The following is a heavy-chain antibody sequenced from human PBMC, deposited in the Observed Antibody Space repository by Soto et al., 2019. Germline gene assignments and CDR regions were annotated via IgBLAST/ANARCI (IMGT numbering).Heavy chain of an antibody. CDR3: AGGTWEPH. J-gene: IGHJ4*02. V-gene: IGHV1-69*01. CDR2: IIPVSGPA. D-gene: IGHD1-26*01. CDR1: GGTLNNYV. Sequence: QMRLVQSGAEVKKPGSSVKVSCKASGGTLNNYVLNWVRQAPGQGLEWMGAIIPVSGPADYAQRFQGRVTITADLSTATVYMELSSLTSDDTAVYYCAGGTWEPHWGQGTLVTVSS.